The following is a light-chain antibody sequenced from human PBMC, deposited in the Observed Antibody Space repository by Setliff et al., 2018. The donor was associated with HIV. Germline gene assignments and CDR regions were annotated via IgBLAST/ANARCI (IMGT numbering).Light chain of an antibody. J-gene: IGLJ1*01. V-gene: IGLV2-14*03. CDR1: SSDVGSYNF. CDR2: DVS. Sequence: QSALTQPASVSGSPGQSITISCSGTSSDVGSYNFVSWYQQHPGKAPQLIIYDVSQRPSGVSSRFSGSKSGNTASLTISGLQAEDEADYYCQSYDNSLSGSAVFGTGTKGTVL. CDR3: QSYDNSLSGSAV.